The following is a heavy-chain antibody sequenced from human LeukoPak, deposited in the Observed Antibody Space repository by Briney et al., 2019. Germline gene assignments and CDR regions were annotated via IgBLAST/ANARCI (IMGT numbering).Heavy chain of an antibody. D-gene: IGHD3-10*01. CDR2: IYYSGST. Sequence: SETLSLTCTVSGGSISSYYWSWIRQPPGKGLEWIGYIYYSGSTNYNPSLKSRVTMSVDTSKNQFSLKLSSVTAADTAVYFCARQLYVSGSYYAPMDVWGKGTTVTISS. V-gene: IGHV4-59*08. CDR1: GGSISSYY. CDR3: ARQLYVSGSYYAPMDV. J-gene: IGHJ6*03.